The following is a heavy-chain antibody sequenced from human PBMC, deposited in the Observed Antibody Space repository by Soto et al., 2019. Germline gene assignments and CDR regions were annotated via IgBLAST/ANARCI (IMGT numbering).Heavy chain of an antibody. V-gene: IGHV4-30-2*01. CDR3: ARKRDYYDSSGSFDY. CDR1: GGSISSGGYS. CDR2: IYHSGST. Sequence: SETLSLTCAVSGGSISSGGYSWSWIRQPPGKGLEWIGYIYHSGSTYYNPSLKSRVTISVDRSKNQFSLKLSSVTAADTAVYYCARKRDYYDSSGSFDYWGQGTLVTVPQ. D-gene: IGHD3-22*01. J-gene: IGHJ4*02.